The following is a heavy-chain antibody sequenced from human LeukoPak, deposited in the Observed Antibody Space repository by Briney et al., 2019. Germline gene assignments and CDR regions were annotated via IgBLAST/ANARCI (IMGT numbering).Heavy chain of an antibody. V-gene: IGHV3-7*01. Sequence: GGSLSLPCAASGFVFSASYMSWVRKAPGKGLEWVATIKPDGSEKYHVDSVSGRFTISRDNTNDSLFLQMNSLRVDDTAVYYCVRGGTYWTVSWGQGTLVNVS. CDR2: IKPDGSEK. CDR3: VRGGTYWTVS. J-gene: IGHJ5*01. CDR1: GFVFSASY.